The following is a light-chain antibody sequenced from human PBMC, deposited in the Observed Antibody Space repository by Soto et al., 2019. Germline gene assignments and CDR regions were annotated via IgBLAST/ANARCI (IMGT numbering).Light chain of an antibody. V-gene: IGKV3-20*01. J-gene: IGKJ1*01. CDR1: QSVSSSY. Sequence: EVVLMQSPGTLSLSPGERTTLSCRASQSVSSSYLAWYQQKPGQAPRLLIYAASSRATGIPDRFSGSGSGTDFTLTIRRLEPEDFGVYYCQQYGSSRWTFGQGTKVEIK. CDR2: AAS. CDR3: QQYGSSRWT.